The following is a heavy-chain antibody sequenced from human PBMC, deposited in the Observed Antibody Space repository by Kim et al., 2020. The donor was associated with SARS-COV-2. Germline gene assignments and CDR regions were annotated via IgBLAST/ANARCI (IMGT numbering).Heavy chain of an antibody. D-gene: IGHD3-10*01. CDR1: GLTFSPYW. CDR3: TRDLNYDNSGNYYDVFDL. J-gene: IGHJ3*01. CDR2: INQDGKKK. Sequence: GGSLRLSCAGSGLTFSPYWMIWVRQTPGKGLEWVANINQDGKKKYYLDSVKDRFTISRDNAKNSLYLQMNSLRAEDTAVYYCTRDLNYDNSGNYYDVFDLWGQGTMVTVSS. V-gene: IGHV3-7*01.